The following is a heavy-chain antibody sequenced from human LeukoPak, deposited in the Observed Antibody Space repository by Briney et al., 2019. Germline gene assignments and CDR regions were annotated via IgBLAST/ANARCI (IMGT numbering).Heavy chain of an antibody. CDR3: ARAASSSPLGYYYYMDV. Sequence: ASVKVSCKASGYTFTSYDINWVRQATGQGLEWMGWMNPNSGNTGYAQKFQGRVTMTRNTSISTAYMELSSLRSEDTAVYYCARAASSSPLGYYYYMDVWGKGTTVTVSS. V-gene: IGHV1-8*01. J-gene: IGHJ6*03. CDR1: GYTFTSYD. CDR2: MNPNSGNT. D-gene: IGHD6-13*01.